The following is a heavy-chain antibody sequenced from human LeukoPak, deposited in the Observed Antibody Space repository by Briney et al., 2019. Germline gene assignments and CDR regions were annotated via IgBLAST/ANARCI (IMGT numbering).Heavy chain of an antibody. Sequence: GGSLRLSCAASGFTFSNAWMSWVRQAPGKGLEWLGRIKSKTDGGTADYAAPVKGRFTISRDDSKNTLYLQMNSLKTEDTAVYYCTTDSLYYYDSSGYCDYWGQGTLVTVSS. J-gene: IGHJ4*02. V-gene: IGHV3-15*01. CDR3: TTDSLYYYDSSGYCDY. CDR1: GFTFSNAW. D-gene: IGHD3-22*01. CDR2: IKSKTDGGTA.